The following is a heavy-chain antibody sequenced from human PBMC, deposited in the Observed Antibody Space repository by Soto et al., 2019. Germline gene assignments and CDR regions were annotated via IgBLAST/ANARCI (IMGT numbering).Heavy chain of an antibody. CDR3: AKRGGYAISFYDS. V-gene: IGHV3-23*01. Sequence: LSCASTGFNFGGYAMSWVRQAQGKGLEWVSTLSGDGSRAYYADSVRGRFTVSRDNSKSTLYLRMNSLRADDPAIYYCAKRGGYAISFYDSWGQGTLVTVSS. CDR2: LSGDGSRA. D-gene: IGHD3-16*01. J-gene: IGHJ4*02. CDR1: GFNFGGYA.